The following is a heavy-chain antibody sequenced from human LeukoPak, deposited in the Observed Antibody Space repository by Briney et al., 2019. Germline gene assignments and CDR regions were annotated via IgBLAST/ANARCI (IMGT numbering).Heavy chain of an antibody. D-gene: IGHD3-9*01. CDR2: IYYSGST. CDR3: ARKRAPYYDILTGPNNNWFDP. V-gene: IGHV4-39*01. J-gene: IGHJ5*02. Sequence: GSLRLSCAASGSTFSTYDMTWIRQPPGKGLEWIGSIYYSGSTYYNPSLKSRVTISVDTSKNQFSLKLSSVTAADTAVYYCARKRAPYYDILTGPNNNWFDPWGQGTLVTVSS. CDR1: GSTFSTYD.